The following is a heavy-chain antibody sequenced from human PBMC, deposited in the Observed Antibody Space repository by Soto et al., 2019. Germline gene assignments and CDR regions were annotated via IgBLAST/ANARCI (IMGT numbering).Heavy chain of an antibody. CDR1: GYTFTSYG. CDR2: ISAYNGNT. V-gene: IGHV1-18*04. CDR3: ARDLIPYCSSTSCYYFDH. J-gene: IGHJ4*02. Sequence: ASVQVSCNASGYTFTSYGISWVRQAPGQGLEWMGWISAYNGNTNYAQKLQGRVTMTTDTSTSTAYMELRSLRSDDTAVYYCARDLIPYCSSTSCYYFDHWGQGTLVTVSS. D-gene: IGHD2-2*01.